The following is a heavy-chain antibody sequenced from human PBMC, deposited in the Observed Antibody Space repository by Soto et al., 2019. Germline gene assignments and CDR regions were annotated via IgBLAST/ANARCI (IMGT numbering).Heavy chain of an antibody. V-gene: IGHV4-4*02. CDR1: SVSISSNW. CDR2: IYHSGST. D-gene: IGHD5-18*01. J-gene: IGHJ5*02. Sequence: SETLSLTCAVSSVSISSNWWSWIRQPPGKGLEWIGEIYHSGSTNYNPSLNSRVTISVDKSKNHFSLDLSSVTAADTAVYYCSSQTYSYAWHHWGQGTQVTVSS. CDR3: SSQTYSYAWHH.